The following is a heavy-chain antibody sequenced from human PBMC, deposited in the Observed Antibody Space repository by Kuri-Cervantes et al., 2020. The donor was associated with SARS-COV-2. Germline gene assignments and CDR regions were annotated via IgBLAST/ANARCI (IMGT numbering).Heavy chain of an antibody. CDR1: GGSISSSSYY. V-gene: IGHV4-39*01. CDR2: IYYSGST. J-gene: IGHJ3*02. Sequence: SETLSLTCTVYGGSISSSSYYWGWIRQPPGKGLEWIGSIYYSGSTYYNPSLKSRVTISVDTSKNQFSLKLSSVTAADTAVYYCARHQDSGSYYGAFDIWGQGTMVTVSS. D-gene: IGHD1-26*01. CDR3: ARHQDSGSYYGAFDI.